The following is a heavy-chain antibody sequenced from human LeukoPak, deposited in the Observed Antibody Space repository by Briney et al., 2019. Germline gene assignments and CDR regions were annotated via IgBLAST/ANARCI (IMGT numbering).Heavy chain of an antibody. Sequence: SETLSLTCTVSGGSISSTSYYWGWIRQPPGKGLEWIGSIYYSGSPYYNPSLKSRVTISVDTSKNQFSLKLSSVTAADTAVYYCAKLYYYDSSGYPPYFDYWGQGTLVTVSS. J-gene: IGHJ4*02. D-gene: IGHD3-22*01. V-gene: IGHV4-39*01. CDR2: IYYSGSP. CDR3: AKLYYYDSSGYPPYFDY. CDR1: GGSISSTSYY.